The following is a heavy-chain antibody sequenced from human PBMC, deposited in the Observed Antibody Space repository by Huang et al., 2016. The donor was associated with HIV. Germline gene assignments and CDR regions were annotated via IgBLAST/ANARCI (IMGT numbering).Heavy chain of an antibody. V-gene: IGHV4-34*01. CDR3: ARPRMTEGNSDSTWSYFDS. CDR2: IDHRGTT. CDR1: GGSFSGHY. J-gene: IGHJ4*02. D-gene: IGHD3-9*01. Sequence: QVRLHQWGSGVLKPSETLSLKCAVYGGSFSGHYWTWIRQSPGKGLEWIGEIDHRGTTSSNPSLKSRVTMAIDTSKSQFYLNLTSVTATDTAVYYCARPRMTEGNSDSTWSYFDSWGQGTLVVVSS.